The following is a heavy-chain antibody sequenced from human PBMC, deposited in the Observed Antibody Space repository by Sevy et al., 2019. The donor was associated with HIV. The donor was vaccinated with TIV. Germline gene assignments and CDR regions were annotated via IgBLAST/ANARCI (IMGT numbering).Heavy chain of an antibody. CDR3: GRRYYYDGSGYYGGAFDV. J-gene: IGHJ3*01. CDR2: IYPDDSDT. Sequence: GESLKISCKGSGYRFSNYWIAWVRQMPGKGLEWMGIIYPDDSDTRYSPSFQGQVTISVDKSINTAYLQWSSLKASDTAMYYCGRRYYYDGSGYYGGAFDVWGQGTMVTVSS. CDR1: GYRFSNYW. V-gene: IGHV5-51*01. D-gene: IGHD3-22*01.